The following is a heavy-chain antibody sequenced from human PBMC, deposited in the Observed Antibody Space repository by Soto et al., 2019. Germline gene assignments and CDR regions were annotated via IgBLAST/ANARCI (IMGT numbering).Heavy chain of an antibody. J-gene: IGHJ4*02. CDR3: AQAHWVYSSTWFFFDY. CDR1: GFKFSNFA. Sequence: EVQLLQSGGGLVQPGGSLRLSCAASGFKFSNFAMRWIRQAPGKGLEWVSGINGGGGHTDYADSVKGRFTISRDNSKNTLYLQMSSLRAEDTAVHYCAQAHWVYSSTWFFFDYWGQGSLVTVSS. V-gene: IGHV3-23*01. CDR2: INGGGGHT. D-gene: IGHD2-2*01.